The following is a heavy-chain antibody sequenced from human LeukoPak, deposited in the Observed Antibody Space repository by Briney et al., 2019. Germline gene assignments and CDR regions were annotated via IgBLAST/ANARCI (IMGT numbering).Heavy chain of an antibody. D-gene: IGHD1-26*01. CDR2: ISSSGGGT. Sequence: GGSLRLSCAASGFTFSDNYMSWIRQAPGQGLEWVSAISSSGGGTYYADSVKGRFAISRDNTKNTLNLQMNSLRAEDTAVYYCAKDGVTSAMGATRFDHWGQGTLVTVSS. J-gene: IGHJ5*02. CDR3: AKDGVTSAMGATRFDH. CDR1: GFTFSDNY. V-gene: IGHV3-23*01.